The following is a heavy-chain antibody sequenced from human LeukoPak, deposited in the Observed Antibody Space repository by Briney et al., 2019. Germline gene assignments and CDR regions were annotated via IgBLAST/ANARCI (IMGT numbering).Heavy chain of an antibody. CDR2: ISWNSNSI. V-gene: IGHV3-9*03. CDR3: GKDMKYSSRWLDY. J-gene: IGHJ4*02. D-gene: IGHD6-13*01. CDR1: GFTFDDFA. Sequence: PGRSLRLSCAASGFTFDDFAMHWVRRVPGKGLEWVSGISWNSNSIGYADSVKGRFTISRDNAKNSLYLQMNSLRAEDMALYYCGKDMKYSSRWLDYWGQGTLVTVSS.